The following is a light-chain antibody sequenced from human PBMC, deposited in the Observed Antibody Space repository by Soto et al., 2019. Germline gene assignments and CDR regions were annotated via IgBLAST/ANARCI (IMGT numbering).Light chain of an antibody. CDR2: AAS. Sequence: DIQMTPSPSSLPASVGDRVTLTCRASQSISTYLNWYQQKPGKAPKLLIYAASSLQSGVPSRLSGSGSGTDFTLTISSLQPEDFATYYCQQSYTIPYTFGQGTMLEIK. CDR3: QQSYTIPYT. J-gene: IGKJ2*01. CDR1: QSISTY. V-gene: IGKV1-39*01.